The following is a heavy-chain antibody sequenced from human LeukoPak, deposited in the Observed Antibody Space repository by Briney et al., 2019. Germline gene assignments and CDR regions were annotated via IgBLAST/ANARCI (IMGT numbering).Heavy chain of an antibody. CDR1: GGSFSGYY. Sequence: KSSETLSLTCAVYGGSFSGYYWSLIRQPPGKGLGWGGEINDSGGTNYNPSLKSRVTISADTSKNQFSLKLSSVTAPDTAVYYCARVLGGKYSPSPRKTPFDPWGQGTLVTVSS. V-gene: IGHV4-34*01. CDR2: INDSGGT. D-gene: IGHD6-6*01. CDR3: ARVLGGKYSPSPRKTPFDP. J-gene: IGHJ5*02.